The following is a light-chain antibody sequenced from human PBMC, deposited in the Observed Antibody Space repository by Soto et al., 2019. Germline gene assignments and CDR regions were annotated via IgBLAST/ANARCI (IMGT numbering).Light chain of an antibody. CDR1: SSDVGGYNY. Sequence: QSVLTQPASVSGSPGQSITISCTGTSSDVGGYNYVSWYQQHPGNAPKFMIYEVSNRPSGVSNRLSGSKSGNTASLTISGLQAEDEADYYCSSYTSSSTLVVFGGGTKLTVL. CDR2: EVS. CDR3: SSYTSSSTLVV. J-gene: IGLJ2*01. V-gene: IGLV2-14*01.